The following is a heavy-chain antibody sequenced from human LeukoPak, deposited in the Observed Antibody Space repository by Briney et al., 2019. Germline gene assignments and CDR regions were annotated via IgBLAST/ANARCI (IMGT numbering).Heavy chain of an antibody. CDR3: ARVVTIFGVVIYYYYGMDV. CDR1: GHTFTSYD. J-gene: IGHJ6*02. V-gene: IGHV1-8*01. CDR2: MNPNSGNT. Sequence: ASVKVSCKASGHTFTSYDINWVRQATGQGLEWMGWMNPNSGNTGYAQKFQGRVTMTRNTSISTAYMELSSLRSEDTAVYYCARVVTIFGVVIYYYYGMDVWGQGTTVTVSS. D-gene: IGHD3-3*01.